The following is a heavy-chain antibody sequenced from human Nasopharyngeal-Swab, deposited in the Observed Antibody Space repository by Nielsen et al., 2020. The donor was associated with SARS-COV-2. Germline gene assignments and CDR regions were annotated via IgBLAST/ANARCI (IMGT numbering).Heavy chain of an antibody. CDR3: AGGAAGMDV. CDR2: INSDGRTT. V-gene: IGHV3-74*01. J-gene: IGHJ6*02. D-gene: IGHD6-25*01. Sequence: RQPPGKGLLPVAHINSDGRTTIYADAVKGRFTISRDRAKNALYLQMDSLRGEDTAVYYCAGGAAGMDVWGQGITVTVSS.